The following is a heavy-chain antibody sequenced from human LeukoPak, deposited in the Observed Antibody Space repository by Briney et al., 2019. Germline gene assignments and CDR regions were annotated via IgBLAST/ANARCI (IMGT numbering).Heavy chain of an antibody. CDR2: INSDGSST. Sequence: GGSLRLSCAASGFTFSSYWMHWVRQAPGKGLVWVSRINSDGSSTSYADSVKGRFTISRDNAKNTLYLQMNSLRAEDTAVYYCARERVVVTTIEDCYYGMDVWGQGTTVTVSS. J-gene: IGHJ6*02. V-gene: IGHV3-74*01. CDR1: GFTFSSYW. D-gene: IGHD2-21*02. CDR3: ARERVVVTTIEDCYYGMDV.